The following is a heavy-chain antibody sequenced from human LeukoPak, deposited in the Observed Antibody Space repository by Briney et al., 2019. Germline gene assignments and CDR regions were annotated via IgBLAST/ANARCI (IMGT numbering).Heavy chain of an antibody. J-gene: IGHJ6*03. CDR3: ARDGIAARFYYYYYYMDV. CDR2: INPNSGAT. Sequence: ASVKVSCKASGYTFTGYYMHWVRQAPGQGLEWMGWINPNSGATNYAQKFQGRVTMTRDTSISTAYMELSRLRSDDTAVYYCARDGIAARFYYYYYYMDVWGKGTTVTVSS. V-gene: IGHV1-2*02. CDR1: GYTFTGYY. D-gene: IGHD6-6*01.